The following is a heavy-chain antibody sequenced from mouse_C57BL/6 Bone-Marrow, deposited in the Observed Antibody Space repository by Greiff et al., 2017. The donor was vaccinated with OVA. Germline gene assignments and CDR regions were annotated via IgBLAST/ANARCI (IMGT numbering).Heavy chain of an antibody. D-gene: IGHD2-14*01. J-gene: IGHJ4*01. CDR1: GFSFNTYA. CDR2: IRSKSNNYAT. CDR3: VIYRRAMDY. V-gene: IGHV10-1*01. Sequence: EVKLMESGGGLVQPKGSLKLSCAASGFSFNTYAMNWVRQAPGKGLEWVARIRSKSNNYATYYADSVKDRFTISRDDSESMLYLQMNNLKTEDTAMYYCVIYRRAMDYWGQGTSVTVSS.